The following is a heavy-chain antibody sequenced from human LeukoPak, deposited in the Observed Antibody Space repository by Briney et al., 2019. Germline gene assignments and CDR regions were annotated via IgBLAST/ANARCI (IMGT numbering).Heavy chain of an antibody. V-gene: IGHV1-46*01. Sequence: ASVKVSCKASGYTFTSYYMHWVRQAPGQGLEWMGIINPSGGSTSYAQKFQGRVTMTRDMSTSTVYMELSSLRSEDTAVYYCARSGVVNTFDYWGQEPWSPSPQ. J-gene: IGHJ4*01. CDR3: ARSGVVNTFDY. D-gene: IGHD3-3*01. CDR1: GYTFTSYY. CDR2: INPSGGST.